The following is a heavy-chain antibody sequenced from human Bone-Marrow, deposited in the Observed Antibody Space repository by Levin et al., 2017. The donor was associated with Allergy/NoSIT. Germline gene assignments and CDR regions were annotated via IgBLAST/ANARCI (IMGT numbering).Heavy chain of an antibody. CDR3: TRGYCSGVTCY. D-gene: IGHD2-15*01. J-gene: IGHJ4*02. CDR1: GFTFGDYA. Sequence: GGSLRLSCTVSGFTFGDYAISWFRQAPGKGLEWVGFIRNKLNGGTTEYAASVKGRFTISRDDSKSIAYLQMNSLKTEDTAVYYCTRGYCSGVTCYWGQGTLVTVSS. V-gene: IGHV3-49*03. CDR2: IRNKLNGGTT.